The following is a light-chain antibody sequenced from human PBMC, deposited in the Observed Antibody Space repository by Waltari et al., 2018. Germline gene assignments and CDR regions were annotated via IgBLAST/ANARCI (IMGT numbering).Light chain of an antibody. CDR3: GTWDSSLSAGGV. CDR2: DKD. Sequence: QSVLTHPPSVSAAPGQKVTISCSGSSSNIGNNYVSWYQQLPGTAPKVLIYDKDKLPSGIPDRFSGSKSGTSATLGITGLQTGDEADYYCGTWDSSLSAGGVFGGGTKLTVL. CDR1: SSNIGNNY. J-gene: IGLJ2*01. V-gene: IGLV1-51*01.